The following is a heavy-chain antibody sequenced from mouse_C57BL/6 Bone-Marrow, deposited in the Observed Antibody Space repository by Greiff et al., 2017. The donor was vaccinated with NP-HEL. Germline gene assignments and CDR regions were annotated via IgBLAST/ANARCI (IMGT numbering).Heavy chain of an antibody. Sequence: QVQLQQPGAELVKPGASVKLSCKASGYTFTSYWMQWVKQRPGQGLEWIGEIDPSDSYTNYNQKFKGKATLTVDTSSSTAYMQLSSPTSEDSAVYYCARWADYSNLAWFAYWGQGTLVTVSA. V-gene: IGHV1-50*01. CDR3: ARWADYSNLAWFAY. J-gene: IGHJ3*01. CDR1: GYTFTSYW. CDR2: IDPSDSYT. D-gene: IGHD2-5*01.